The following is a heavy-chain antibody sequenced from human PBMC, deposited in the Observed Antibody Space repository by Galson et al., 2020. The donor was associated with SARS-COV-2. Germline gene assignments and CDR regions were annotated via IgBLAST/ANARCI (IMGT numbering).Heavy chain of an antibody. J-gene: IGHJ4*02. D-gene: IGHD1-26*01. CDR3: ARGGDWELPYYFDY. CDR2: ISSDGSNS. Sequence: GESLKISCAASGFTFSNYVMHWVRQAPGKGPERVAVISSDGSNSFYADSLKGRFTISRDNSKSTLYLQMNSLRAEDTAVYYCARGGDWELPYYFDYWGQGTLVTVSS. V-gene: IGHV3-30*04. CDR1: GFTFSNYV.